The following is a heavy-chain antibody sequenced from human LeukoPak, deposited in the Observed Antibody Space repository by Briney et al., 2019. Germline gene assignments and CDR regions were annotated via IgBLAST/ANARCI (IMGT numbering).Heavy chain of an antibody. J-gene: IGHJ4*02. CDR1: GFTVSSNY. Sequence: GGSLRLSCAASGFTVSSNYMSGVRQAPGKGVGWVSVIYSGGSTYYADSVKGRFTISRDNSKNTLYLQMNSLRAEDTAVYYCARVEGYSYGYLDYWGQGTLVTVPS. CDR2: IYSGGST. CDR3: ARVEGYSYGYLDY. V-gene: IGHV3-66*01. D-gene: IGHD5-18*01.